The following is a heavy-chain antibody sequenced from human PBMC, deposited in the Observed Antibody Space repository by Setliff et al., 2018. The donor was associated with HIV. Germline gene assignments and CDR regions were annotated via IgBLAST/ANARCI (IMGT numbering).Heavy chain of an antibody. Sequence: GGSLRLSCASSGFTFSSYAMTWVRQAPGKGLECVAVISGSGGDTYYADSVKGRFVISREKSKSTLYLQMSSLRAEDTAVYYCRIPPNGGRSFDVWGQGTMVT. J-gene: IGHJ3*01. D-gene: IGHD2-8*01. CDR2: ISGSGGDT. V-gene: IGHV3-23*01. CDR3: RIPPNGGRSFDV. CDR1: GFTFSSYA.